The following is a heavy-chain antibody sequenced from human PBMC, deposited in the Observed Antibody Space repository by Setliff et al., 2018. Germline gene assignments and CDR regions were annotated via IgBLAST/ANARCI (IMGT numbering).Heavy chain of an antibody. Sequence: ASETLSLTCTVSGGSLSSYYWSWIRQPPGKGLEWIGHIYYSGTTNYNASLKNRVSISVDTSKNHFSLKLNSVPAADTAVYYCARVGSSSWYGGGFDIWGQGTMVTVSS. CDR2: IYYSGTT. CDR1: GGSLSSYY. D-gene: IGHD6-13*01. V-gene: IGHV4-59*01. CDR3: ARVGSSSWYGGGFDI. J-gene: IGHJ3*02.